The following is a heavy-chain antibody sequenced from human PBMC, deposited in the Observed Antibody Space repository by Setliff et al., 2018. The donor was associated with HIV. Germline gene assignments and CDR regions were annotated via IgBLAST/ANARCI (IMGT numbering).Heavy chain of an antibody. CDR2: MHHSGST. V-gene: IGHV4-38-2*01. CDR3: ARGKWLVGIDY. J-gene: IGHJ4*02. D-gene: IGHD6-19*01. CDR1: GYSISSGYF. Sequence: PSETLSLTCVVSGYSISSGYFWGWIRQPPGEGLEWIGNMHHSGSTNYNPSLKSRVTISVDTSKNQFSLKLSSVTAADTAVYYCARGKWLVGIDYWGQGTLVTVSS.